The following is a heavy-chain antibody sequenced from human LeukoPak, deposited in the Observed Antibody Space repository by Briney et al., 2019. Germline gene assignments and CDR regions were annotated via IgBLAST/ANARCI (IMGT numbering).Heavy chain of an antibody. J-gene: IGHJ3*02. CDR3: ARHPRFHIVVVPAARLKDAFDI. CDR2: INHSGST. Sequence: PSETLSLTCAVYGGSFSGYYWSWIRQPPGKGLEWIGEINHSGSTNYNPSLKSRVTISVDTSKNQFSLKLSSVTAADTAVYYCARHPRFHIVVVPAARLKDAFDIWGQGTMVTVSS. CDR1: GGSFSGYY. V-gene: IGHV4-34*01. D-gene: IGHD2-2*01.